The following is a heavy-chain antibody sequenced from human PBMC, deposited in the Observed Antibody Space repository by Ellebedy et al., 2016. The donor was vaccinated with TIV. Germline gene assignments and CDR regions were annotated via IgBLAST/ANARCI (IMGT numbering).Heavy chain of an antibody. V-gene: IGHV1-2*02. CDR1: GYTFTSYY. J-gene: IGHJ4*02. CDR3: ARVPLTGYAYDY. Sequence: AASVKVSCKASGYTFTSYYVHWVRQAPGQGLEWVGWMNPNSGESNFAQKFQGRATMTRDASISTAYIELSGLRSDDTAVYYCARVPLTGYAYDYWGQGTLVTVSS. D-gene: IGHD3-9*01. CDR2: MNPNSGES.